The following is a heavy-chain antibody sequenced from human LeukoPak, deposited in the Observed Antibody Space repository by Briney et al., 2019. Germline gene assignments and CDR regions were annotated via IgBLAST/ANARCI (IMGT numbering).Heavy chain of an antibody. CDR3: ARVISSTSRVVDY. CDR1: EFTFSSYN. CDR2: ISSSSSTI. D-gene: IGHD2-2*01. V-gene: IGHV3-48*01. Sequence: GGSLRLSCVASEFTFSSYNMNWVRQAPGKGLEWVSYISSSSSTIYYADSVKGRFTISRDNAKNSLYLQMNSLRAKDTAVYYCARVISSTSRVVDYWGQGTLVTVSS. J-gene: IGHJ4*02.